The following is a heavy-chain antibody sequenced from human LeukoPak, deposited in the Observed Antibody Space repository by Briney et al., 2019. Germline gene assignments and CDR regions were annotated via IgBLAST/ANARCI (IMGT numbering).Heavy chain of an antibody. CDR1: GFTFSSYW. CDR2: IKQDGSEK. D-gene: IGHD1-26*01. V-gene: IGHV3-7*01. CDR3: ARVQWELRGVGSYFEY. Sequence: GGSLRLSCSASGFTFSSYWMSWVRQAPGKGLEWVANIKQDGSEKYYVDSVKGRFTMSRDNAKNSLYLQMNSLRAEDTAVYYCARVQWELRGVGSYFEYWGQGALVTVSS. J-gene: IGHJ4*02.